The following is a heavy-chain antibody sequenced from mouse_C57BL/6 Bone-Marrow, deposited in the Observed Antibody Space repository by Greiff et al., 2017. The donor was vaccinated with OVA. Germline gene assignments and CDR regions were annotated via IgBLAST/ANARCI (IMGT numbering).Heavy chain of an antibody. V-gene: IGHV1-64*01. Sequence: QVQLQQPGAELVKPGASVKLSCKASGYTFTSYWMHWVKQRPGQGLEWIGMIHPNSGSTNYNEKFKSKATLTVDKSSSTAYMQISSLTSEDSAVYYCARWLLPYYAMDYWGQGTSVTVSS. CDR1: GYTFTSYW. J-gene: IGHJ4*01. D-gene: IGHD2-3*01. CDR2: IHPNSGST. CDR3: ARWLLPYYAMDY.